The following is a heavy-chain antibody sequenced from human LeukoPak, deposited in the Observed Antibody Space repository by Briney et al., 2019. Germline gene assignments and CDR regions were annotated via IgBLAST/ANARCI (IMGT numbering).Heavy chain of an antibody. CDR1: GFTFSSYD. V-gene: IGHV3-13*01. CDR3: ARSPEGGYDYDY. CDR2: IGTAGDT. D-gene: IGHD5-12*01. J-gene: IGHJ4*02. Sequence: GGSLRLSCAASGFTFSSYDMHWVRQATGKGLEWVSAIGTAGDTYYPGSVKGRFTISRENAKNSLYLQMNSLRAGDTAVYYCARSPEGGYDYDYWGQGTLVTVSS.